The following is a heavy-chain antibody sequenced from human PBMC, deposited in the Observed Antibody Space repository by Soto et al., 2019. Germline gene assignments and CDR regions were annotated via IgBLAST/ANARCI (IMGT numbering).Heavy chain of an antibody. J-gene: IGHJ5*02. Sequence: SSETLSLTCTVSGGSISSSSYYWGWIRQPPGKGLEWIGSIYYSGSTYYNPSLKSRVTISVDTSKNQFSLKLSSVTAADTAVYYCARHLMVGATTWWFDPWGQGTLGTVSS. CDR3: ARHLMVGATTWWFDP. V-gene: IGHV4-39*01. CDR1: GGSISSSSYY. CDR2: IYYSGST. D-gene: IGHD1-26*01.